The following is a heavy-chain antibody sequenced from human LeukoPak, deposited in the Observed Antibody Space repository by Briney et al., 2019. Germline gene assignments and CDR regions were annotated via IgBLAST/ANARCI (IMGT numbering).Heavy chain of an antibody. CDR1: GGSISSSSYY. D-gene: IGHD3-16*02. Sequence: PSETLSLTCTVSGGSISSSSYYWGWIRQPPGKGLEWIGSIYYSGSTYYNPSLKSRVTISVDTSKNQFSLKLSSVTAADTAVYYCARLGSGPYDYVWGSYHPYYLDYWGQGTLVTVSS. J-gene: IGHJ4*02. CDR2: IYYSGST. V-gene: IGHV4-39*01. CDR3: ARLGSGPYDYVWGSYHPYYLDY.